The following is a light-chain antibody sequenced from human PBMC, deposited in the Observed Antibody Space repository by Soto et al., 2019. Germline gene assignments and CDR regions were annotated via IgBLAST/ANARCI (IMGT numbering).Light chain of an antibody. J-gene: IGKJ3*01. CDR2: AAS. V-gene: IGKV1-27*01. Sequence: DIQMTQSPTSLSASVGDRVTITCRASQGIRNFVAWYQQKPGKAPKLLIYAASTLQSGVPSRFSGSGSGTDFPLTINSLQPEDVATCACQKYSSVPVFGPGTKVEIK. CDR1: QGIRNF. CDR3: QKYSSVPV.